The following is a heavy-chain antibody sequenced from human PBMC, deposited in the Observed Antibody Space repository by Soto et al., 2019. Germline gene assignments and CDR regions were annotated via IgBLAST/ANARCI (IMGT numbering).Heavy chain of an antibody. Sequence: SETLSLTCTVSGGSISSGGYYWSWIRQHPGKGLEWIGYIYYSGSTYYNPSLKSRVTFSVDTSKNHFSLMLRSVTAADTGVYYCARAVSGWGSYRYLAYYFDYWGQGTLVTVSS. J-gene: IGHJ4*02. D-gene: IGHD3-16*02. CDR3: ARAVSGWGSYRYLAYYFDY. CDR2: IYYSGST. CDR1: GGSISSGGYY. V-gene: IGHV4-31*03.